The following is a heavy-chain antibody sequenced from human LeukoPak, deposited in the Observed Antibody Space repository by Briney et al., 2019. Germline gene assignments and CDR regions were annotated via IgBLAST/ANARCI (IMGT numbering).Heavy chain of an antibody. CDR3: ARVMGREYSGYDSDAFDI. J-gene: IGHJ3*02. Sequence: GGSLRLSCTVSGFTFSTCNMNWVRQAPGKGLEWVSSITSSSRYIYYADSVRGRFTISRDNAKNSLYLQMNSLRAEDTAVYYCARVMGREYSGYDSDAFDIWGQGTMVTVSS. V-gene: IGHV3-21*01. D-gene: IGHD5-12*01. CDR2: ITSSSRYI. CDR1: GFTFSTCN.